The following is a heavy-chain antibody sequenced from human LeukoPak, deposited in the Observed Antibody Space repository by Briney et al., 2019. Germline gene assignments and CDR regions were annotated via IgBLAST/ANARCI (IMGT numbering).Heavy chain of an antibody. V-gene: IGHV1-69*05. CDR2: IIPIFGTA. J-gene: IGHJ4*02. CDR3: ARDTFEATGNYGFDY. CDR1: GGTFISYG. D-gene: IGHD4-11*01. Sequence: SVKVSCKASGGTFISYGISWVRQAPGQGVEWMGRIIPIFGTANYAQKFQGRVTITTDESTSTAYMELSSLRSEDTAVYYCARDTFEATGNYGFDYWGQGTLVTVSP.